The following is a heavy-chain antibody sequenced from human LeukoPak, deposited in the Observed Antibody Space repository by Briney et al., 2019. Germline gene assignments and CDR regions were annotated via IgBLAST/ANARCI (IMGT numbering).Heavy chain of an antibody. Sequence: ERGVAKSGSGGSTYYAGSVKGRFTISRDNSKITLYLQMNSLRAEDTAVYYCAKATYYDFWSGYYSFDYWGQGTLVTVSS. V-gene: IGHV3-23*01. J-gene: IGHJ4*02. CDR2: KSGSGGST. CDR3: AKATYYDFWSGYYSFDY. D-gene: IGHD3-3*01.